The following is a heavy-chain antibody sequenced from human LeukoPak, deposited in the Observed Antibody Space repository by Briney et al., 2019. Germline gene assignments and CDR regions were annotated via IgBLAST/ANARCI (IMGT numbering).Heavy chain of an antibody. CDR3: ARGDEYTYGYFDY. Sequence: GGSLRLSCAASGFTFSTYWMRWLRQAPGQGLVWVSLINRGGSSTSYADSVKGRFTISRDNAKNTVYMQMNSLRAEDTAVYYCARGDEYTYGYFDYWGQGTLVTVSS. J-gene: IGHJ4*02. CDR2: INRGGSST. V-gene: IGHV3-74*01. D-gene: IGHD5-18*01. CDR1: GFTFSTYW.